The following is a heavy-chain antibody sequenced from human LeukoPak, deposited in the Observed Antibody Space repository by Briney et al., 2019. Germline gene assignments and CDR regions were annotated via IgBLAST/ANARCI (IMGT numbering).Heavy chain of an antibody. Sequence: GGSQRLSCAACGYTYNPCCVNGSRQARGRALEWGSYINQDASEINYVDSVRGRFTISRDNAKNSLHLQMNSLRAEDTAVYYCATDRDNGDWQKRFDSWGQGTLVTVSS. CDR1: GYTYNPCC. CDR2: INQDASEI. J-gene: IGHJ4*02. V-gene: IGHV3-7*01. D-gene: IGHD2-21*02. CDR3: ATDRDNGDWQKRFDS.